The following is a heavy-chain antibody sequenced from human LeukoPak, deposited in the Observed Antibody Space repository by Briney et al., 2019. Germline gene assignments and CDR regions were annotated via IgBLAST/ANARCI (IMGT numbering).Heavy chain of an antibody. D-gene: IGHD3-10*01. J-gene: IGHJ6*03. CDR1: GYTFTGYY. Sequence: ASVKVSCKASGYTFTGYYMHWVRQAPGQGLEWMGWINPNSGGTNYAQKFQGRVTMTRDTSISTAYMELSRLRSDDTAVYYCARGDVPDGSGIYYYYMDVWGKGTTVTISS. CDR3: ARGDVPDGSGIYYYYMDV. CDR2: INPNSGGT. V-gene: IGHV1-2*02.